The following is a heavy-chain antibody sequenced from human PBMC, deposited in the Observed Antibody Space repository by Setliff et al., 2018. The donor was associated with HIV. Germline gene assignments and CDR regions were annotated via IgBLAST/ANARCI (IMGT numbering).Heavy chain of an antibody. CDR2: IYYSGDT. CDR3: AAVSVRDNPVCGVISTRFDP. J-gene: IGHJ5*02. Sequence: PSETLSLTCSVSGGSISRYYWGWIRQPPGKELEWIGYIYYSGDTNYNPSLRSRFTISRDNAKNSLYLQMNSLRAGDTAVYYCAAVSVRDNPVCGVISTRFDPWGQGSLVTVSS. V-gene: IGHV4-59*03. CDR1: GGSISRYY. D-gene: IGHD6-19*01.